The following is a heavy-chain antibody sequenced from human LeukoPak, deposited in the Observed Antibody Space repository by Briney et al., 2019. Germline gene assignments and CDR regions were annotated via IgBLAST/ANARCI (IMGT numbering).Heavy chain of an antibody. Sequence: PGGSLRLSCEVSEFTFSNYYTAWVRQAPGKGLEWGSATSSKGVSTNYADSAKGRFTISKDNSKNTLFLEMSSLRVEDTAIYYCAKGRLPFWYLDLWGRGTPVSVSS. CDR1: EFTFSNYY. D-gene: IGHD4-11*01. CDR2: TSSKGVST. V-gene: IGHV3-23*01. CDR3: AKGRLPFWYLDL. J-gene: IGHJ2*01.